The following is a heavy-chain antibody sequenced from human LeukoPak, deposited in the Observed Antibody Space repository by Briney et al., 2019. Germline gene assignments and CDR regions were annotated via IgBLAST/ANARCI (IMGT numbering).Heavy chain of an antibody. D-gene: IGHD3-10*01. CDR1: GGTFSSYA. CDR3: ARDLDEVRGYNWFDP. Sequence: GASVKVSCKASGGTFSSYAISWVRQAPGQGLEWMGGIIPIFGTANYAQKFQGRVTITADESTSTAYMELSSLRSEDTAVYYCARDLDEVRGYNWFDPWGQGTLVTVSS. CDR2: IIPIFGTA. J-gene: IGHJ5*02. V-gene: IGHV1-69*01.